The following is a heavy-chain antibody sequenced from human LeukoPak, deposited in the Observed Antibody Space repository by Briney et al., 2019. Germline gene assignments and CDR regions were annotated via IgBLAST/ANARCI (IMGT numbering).Heavy chain of an antibody. D-gene: IGHD6-19*01. CDR3: ARASGYFDY. CDR2: TYYRSKWFN. V-gene: IGHV6-1*01. J-gene: IGHJ4*02. CDR1: GDSVSSKSAA. Sequence: SQTLSLTCVLSGDSVSSKSAAWHWIRQSPSRGLEWLGRTYYRSKWFNDYAVSVKGRITINPDTSKNQFSLQLNSVTPEDTAVYFCARASGYFDYWGQGTLVTVSS.